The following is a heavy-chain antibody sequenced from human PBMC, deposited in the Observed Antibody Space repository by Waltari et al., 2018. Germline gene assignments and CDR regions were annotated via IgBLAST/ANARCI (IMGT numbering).Heavy chain of an antibody. CDR2: IKTSGST. J-gene: IGHJ5*02. Sequence: QVQLQESGPGLVKPSETLSLTCTVYGGSISSYYWSWIRQPAGKGLEWIGRIKTSGSTNYDPSLKSRVTMSVDTSKNQFSLKLSSVTAADTAVYYCARDRIAVAGTGWFDPWGQGTLVTVSS. V-gene: IGHV4-4*07. CDR3: ARDRIAVAGTGWFDP. CDR1: GGSISSYY. D-gene: IGHD6-19*01.